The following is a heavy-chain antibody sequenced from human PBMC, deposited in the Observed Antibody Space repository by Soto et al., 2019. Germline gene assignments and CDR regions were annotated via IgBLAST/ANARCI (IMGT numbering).Heavy chain of an antibody. CDR3: ATHISYYDILTGYHIEPYFDY. CDR1: GYTLTELS. D-gene: IGHD3-9*01. CDR2: FDPEDGET. Sequence: ASVKVSCKVSGYTLTELSMHWVRQAPGKGLEWMGGFDPEDGETIYAQKFQGRVTMTEDTSTDTAYMELSSLRSEDTAVYYCATHISYYDILTGYHIEPYFDYWGQGTLVTVSS. J-gene: IGHJ4*02. V-gene: IGHV1-24*01.